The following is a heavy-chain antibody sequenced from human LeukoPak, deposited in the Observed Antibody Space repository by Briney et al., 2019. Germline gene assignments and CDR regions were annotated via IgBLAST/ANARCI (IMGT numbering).Heavy chain of an antibody. J-gene: IGHJ4*02. D-gene: IGHD6-13*01. CDR2: ISYDGSNK. Sequence: GGSLRLSCAASGFTFSSYAMHWVRQAPGKGLEWVAVISYDGSNKYYADSVKGRFTISRDNSKNTLYLQMNSLRAEDTAVYYCARGHWQLEIWGQGTLVTVSS. CDR1: GFTFSSYA. CDR3: ARGHWQLEI. V-gene: IGHV3-30-3*01.